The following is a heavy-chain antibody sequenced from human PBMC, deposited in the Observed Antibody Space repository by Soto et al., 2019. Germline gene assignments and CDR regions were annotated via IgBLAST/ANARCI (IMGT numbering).Heavy chain of an antibody. CDR3: ATDSAYCNGASSGSGRDASYGMDV. Sequence: PSETLSLTCSVSGGSISNGGYYWSWIRQYPGKGLEWVGYIYYNGNAYYNTSLRSRAVISVDTSKDQFFLPLSSVTAADTAVYFSATDSAYCNGASSGSGRDASYGMDVWGQGTTVTVSS. CDR2: IYYNGNA. V-gene: IGHV4-31*03. CDR1: GGSISNGGYY. J-gene: IGHJ6*02. D-gene: IGHD2-15*01.